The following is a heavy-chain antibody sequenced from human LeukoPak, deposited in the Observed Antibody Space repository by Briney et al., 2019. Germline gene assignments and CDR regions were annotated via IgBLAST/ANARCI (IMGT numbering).Heavy chain of an antibody. Sequence: ASVKVSCKASGYTFTGYYMHWVRQAPGQGLEWMGWINPNSGGTNYAQKFQGRVTMTRDTSISTAYMELSRLRSDDTAVYYCARDSSYDSSGYYSPRGNNAFDIWGQGTMVTVSS. CDR2: INPNSGGT. CDR3: ARDSSYDSSGYYSPRGNNAFDI. D-gene: IGHD3-22*01. V-gene: IGHV1-2*02. J-gene: IGHJ3*02. CDR1: GYTFTGYY.